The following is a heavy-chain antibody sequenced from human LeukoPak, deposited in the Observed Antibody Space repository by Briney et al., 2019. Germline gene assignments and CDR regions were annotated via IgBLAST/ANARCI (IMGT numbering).Heavy chain of an antibody. D-gene: IGHD2-2*01. V-gene: IGHV4-34*09. CDR3: ARRYCSSTSCYYYFDY. CDR2: IYYTGTT. J-gene: IGHJ4*02. Sequence: PSETLSLTCAVYGGSFSGYYWSWIRQPPGKGLEWIGYIYYTGTTYYNPSLKSRATISIDTSKNQFSLKVSSVTAADTAMYYCARRYCSSTSCYYYFDYWGQGTLVTVSS. CDR1: GGSFSGYY.